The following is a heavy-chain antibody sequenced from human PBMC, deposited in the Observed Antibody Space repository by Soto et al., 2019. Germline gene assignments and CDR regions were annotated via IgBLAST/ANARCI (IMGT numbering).Heavy chain of an antibody. CDR3: ARWEQLVLSAGYYGMDV. CDR2: IYPGDSDT. CDR1: GYSFTSYW. Sequence: GESLKISCKGSGYSFTSYWIGWVRQMPGKGLEWMGIIYPGDSDTRYSPSFQGQVTISADKSISTAYLQWSSLKASDTAMYYCARWEQLVLSAGYYGMDVWGQGTTVTVSS. D-gene: IGHD6-6*01. J-gene: IGHJ6*02. V-gene: IGHV5-51*01.